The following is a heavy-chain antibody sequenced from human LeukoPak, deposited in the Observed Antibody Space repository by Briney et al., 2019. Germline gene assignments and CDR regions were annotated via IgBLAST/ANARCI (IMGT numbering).Heavy chain of an antibody. Sequence: PGGSLRLSCAASGFTFSSYAMSWVRQAPGKGLEWVSGISGSGGSTYYADSVKGRFTISRDNSKNTLYLQMNSLRAEDTAVYYCATHITNYYDSSGYRSRAFDYWGQGTLVTVSP. CDR1: GFTFSSYA. CDR2: ISGSGGST. V-gene: IGHV3-23*01. CDR3: ATHITNYYDSSGYRSRAFDY. J-gene: IGHJ4*02. D-gene: IGHD3-22*01.